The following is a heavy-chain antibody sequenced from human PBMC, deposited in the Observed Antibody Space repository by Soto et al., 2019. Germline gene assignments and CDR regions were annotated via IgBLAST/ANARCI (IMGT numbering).Heavy chain of an antibody. V-gene: IGHV3-23*01. J-gene: IGHJ5*02. CDR1: GFTFSSYA. CDR2: ISGSGGST. CDR3: AKDWSRYCSSTSCNSGGRNWFDP. Sequence: PGGSLRLSCAASGFTFSSYAMSWVRQAPGKGLEWVSAISGSGGSTYYADSVKGRFTISRDNSKNTLYLQMNSLRAEDTAVYYCAKDWSRYCSSTSCNSGGRNWFDPWGQGTLVTVSS. D-gene: IGHD2-2*01.